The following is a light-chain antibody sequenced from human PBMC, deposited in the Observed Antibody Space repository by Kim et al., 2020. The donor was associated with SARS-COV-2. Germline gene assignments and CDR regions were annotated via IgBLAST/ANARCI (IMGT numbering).Light chain of an antibody. CDR1: QSVSSN. J-gene: IGKJ1*01. V-gene: IGKV3-15*01. CDR2: GAS. CDR3: QQYNNWPRT. Sequence: EIVMTQSPATLSVSPGQRATLSCTSSQSVSSNLAWYQQKPGQAPRLLIYGASTRVTGIPARFSGSGSGTEFTLTISSLQSEDFAVYYCQQYNNWPRTFGQGTKVDIK.